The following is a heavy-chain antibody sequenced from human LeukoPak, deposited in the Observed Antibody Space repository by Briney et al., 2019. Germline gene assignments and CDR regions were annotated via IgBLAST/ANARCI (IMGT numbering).Heavy chain of an antibody. J-gene: IGHJ5*02. V-gene: IGHV1-69*10. D-gene: IGHD3-10*01. CDR2: IIPILGIA. CDR3: ARDVYYGAGNWFDP. Sequence: ASVTVSCKASGGTFSSYTISWVRQAAGQGLEWMGWIIPILGIANYAQKFQGRVTITADKTTSTAYMELSSLRCDDTAVYYCARDVYYGAGNWFDPWGQGTLVTVSS. CDR1: GGTFSSYT.